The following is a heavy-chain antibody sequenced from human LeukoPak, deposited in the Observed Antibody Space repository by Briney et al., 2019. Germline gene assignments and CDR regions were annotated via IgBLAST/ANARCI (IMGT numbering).Heavy chain of an antibody. J-gene: IGHJ4*02. V-gene: IGHV3-21*01. D-gene: IGHD6-13*01. CDR3: ASPYSSRWYELCY. CDR2: ISSSSSYI. Sequence: PGGSLRLSCAASGFTFSSYSMNWVRQAPGKGLEWVSSISSSSSYIYCADSVKGRFTISRDNAKNSLYLQMNSLRAEDTAVYYCASPYSSRWYELCYWGQGTLVTVSS. CDR1: GFTFSSYS.